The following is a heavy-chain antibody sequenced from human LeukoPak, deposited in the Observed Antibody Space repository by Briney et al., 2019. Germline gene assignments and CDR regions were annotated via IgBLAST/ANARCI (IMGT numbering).Heavy chain of an antibody. D-gene: IGHD2-21*01. CDR2: ISSSSSYI. V-gene: IGHV3-21*04. CDR1: GFTFSTYG. J-gene: IGHJ4*02. Sequence: PGGSLRLSCAASGFTFSTYGMHWVRQAPGKGLEWVSSISSSSSYIYYADSVKGRFTISRDNAKNSLYLQMNSLRAEDTAIYYCAREGGDLDYWGQGTLVTVSS. CDR3: AREGGDLDY.